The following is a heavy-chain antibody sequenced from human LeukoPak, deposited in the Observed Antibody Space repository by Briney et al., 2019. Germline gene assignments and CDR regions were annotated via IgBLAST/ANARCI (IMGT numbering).Heavy chain of an antibody. CDR3: ARVRRWGNAFDI. D-gene: IGHD2-8*02. CDR2: TYYRSKWYN. V-gene: IGHV6-1*01. Sequence: SPTLSLTFAISGDSLSSNSAAWNWIRQSPSRGLEWLGRTYYRSKWYNDYAVSVKSRITINPDTSKNQFSLQLNSVTPEDTAVYYCARVRRWGNAFDIWGQGTMVTVSS. J-gene: IGHJ3*02. CDR1: GDSLSSNSAA.